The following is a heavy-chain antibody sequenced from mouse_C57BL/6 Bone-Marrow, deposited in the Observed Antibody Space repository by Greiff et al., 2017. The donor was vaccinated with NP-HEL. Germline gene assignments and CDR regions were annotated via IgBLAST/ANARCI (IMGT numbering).Heavy chain of an antibody. D-gene: IGHD4-1*01. CDR2: ICDGGSYT. CDR3: ARENDWDGAWFAY. Sequence: EVQLVESGGGLVKPGGSLKLSCAASGFTFSSYAMSWVRQTPEKRLEWVATICDGGSYTYYPDNVKGRFTISRDNAKNNLYLQMSHLKSEDTAMYYCARENDWDGAWFAYWGQGTLVTVSA. V-gene: IGHV5-4*01. CDR1: GFTFSSYA. J-gene: IGHJ3*01.